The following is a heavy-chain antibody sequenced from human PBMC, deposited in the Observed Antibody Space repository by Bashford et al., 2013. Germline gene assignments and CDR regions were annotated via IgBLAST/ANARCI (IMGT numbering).Heavy chain of an antibody. D-gene: IGHD3-22*01. J-gene: IGHJ6*02. V-gene: IGHV3-23*01. CDR3: AKDRYDSSDYWANFRYGMDV. Sequence: VRQAPGKGLEWVSAISGSSGSTYYADSVRGRFTISRDNSKYTLYLQMNSLRAEDTAIYYCAKDRYDSSDYWANFRYGMDVWGQGTTVTVSS. CDR2: ISGSSGST.